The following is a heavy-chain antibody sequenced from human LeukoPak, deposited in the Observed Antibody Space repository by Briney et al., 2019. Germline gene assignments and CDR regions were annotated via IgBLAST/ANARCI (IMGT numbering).Heavy chain of an antibody. CDR3: ACLSAYYYGMDV. CDR2: INHSGST. V-gene: IGHV4-30-2*01. CDR1: GGSISSGGSY. J-gene: IGHJ6*02. Sequence: SQTLSLTCTVSGGSISSGGSYWSWIRQPPGKGLEWIGEINHSGSTNYNPSLKSRVTISVDTSKNQFSLKLSSVTAADTAVYYCACLSAYYYGMDVWGQGTTVTVSS.